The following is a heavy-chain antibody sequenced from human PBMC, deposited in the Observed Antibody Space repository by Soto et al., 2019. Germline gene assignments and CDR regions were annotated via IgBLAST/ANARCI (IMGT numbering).Heavy chain of an antibody. CDR3: AKDLEDIVVVVAATPDQYYYYYMDV. J-gene: IGHJ6*03. CDR1: GFTFSSYA. V-gene: IGHV3-23*01. D-gene: IGHD2-15*01. CDR2: ISGSGGST. Sequence: RGSLRLSCAASGFTFSSYAMSWVRQAPGKGLEWVSAISGSGGSTYYADSVKGRFTISRDNSKNTLYLQMNSLRAEDTAVYYCAKDLEDIVVVVAATPDQYYYYYMDVWGKGTTVTVSS.